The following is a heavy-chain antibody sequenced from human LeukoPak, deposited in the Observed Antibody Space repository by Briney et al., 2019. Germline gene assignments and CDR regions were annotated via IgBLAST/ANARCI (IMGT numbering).Heavy chain of an antibody. CDR1: GFTFSRYG. J-gene: IGHJ4*02. CDR2: ILFGGSSK. V-gene: IGHV3-33*06. D-gene: IGHD4-17*01. Sequence: PGGSLRLSCAGSGFTFSRYGMHWVRQAPGKGLEGVAVILFGGSSKYYLDSVKGRFTISSDNSKNTQYLQMNRLRARDTAVCYFAKVGCGDYYLQHWGQGTLVSVSS. CDR3: AKVGCGDYYLQH.